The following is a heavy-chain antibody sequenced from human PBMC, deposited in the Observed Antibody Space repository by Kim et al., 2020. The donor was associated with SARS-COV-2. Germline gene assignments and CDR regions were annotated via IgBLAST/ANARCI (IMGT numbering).Heavy chain of an antibody. CDR3: AAGVAVAGTSSEYSYYYGMDV. D-gene: IGHD6-19*01. CDR1: GYTLTELS. V-gene: IGHV1-24*01. Sequence: ASVKVSCKVSGYTLTELSMHWVRQAPGKGLEWMGGFDPEDAETIYAQKFQGRVTMTEDTSIDTAYMELSSLRSEDTAVYCCAAGVAVAGTSSEYSYYYGMDVWGQGTSVTVSS. J-gene: IGHJ6*02. CDR2: FDPEDAET.